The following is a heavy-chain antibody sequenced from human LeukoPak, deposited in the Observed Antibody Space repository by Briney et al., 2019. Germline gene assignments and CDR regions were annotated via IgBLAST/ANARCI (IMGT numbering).Heavy chain of an antibody. V-gene: IGHV3-21*01. Sequence: GGSLRLSCAASGFTFSSYSMNWVRQAPGKGLEWVSSISSGSKYIYNADSVKGRFTISRDNARNSLYLQMNSLRAEDTAVYYCARALSYSYGSMDFWGQGTLVIVSS. D-gene: IGHD5-18*01. J-gene: IGHJ4*02. CDR1: GFTFSSYS. CDR2: ISSGSKYI. CDR3: ARALSYSYGSMDF.